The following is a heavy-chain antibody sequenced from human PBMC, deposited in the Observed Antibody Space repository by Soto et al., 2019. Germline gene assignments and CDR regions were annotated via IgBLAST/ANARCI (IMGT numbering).Heavy chain of an antibody. J-gene: IGHJ4*02. Sequence: PSETLSLSCTVSGGSISSYYWSWIRQPPGKGLEWIGYIYYSGSTNYNPSLKSRVTISVDTSKNQFSLKLSSVTAADTAVYYCARLYIWRSYRYSPFDYWGQGTLVTVSS. CDR1: GGSISSYY. V-gene: IGHV4-59*12. CDR3: ARLYIWRSYRYSPFDY. D-gene: IGHD3-16*02. CDR2: IYYSGST.